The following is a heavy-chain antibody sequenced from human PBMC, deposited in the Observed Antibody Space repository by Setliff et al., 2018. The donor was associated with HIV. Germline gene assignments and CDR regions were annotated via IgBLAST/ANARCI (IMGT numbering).Heavy chain of an antibody. CDR2: ISAYNGNT. D-gene: IGHD6-13*01. CDR1: GYTFTSYG. V-gene: IGHV1-18*01. CDR3: AREPPIRIAAAGTRRDYYYYGMDV. Sequence: ASVKVSCKASGYTFTSYGISWVRQAPGQGLEWMGWISAYNGNTNYAQKLQGRVTMTTDTSTSTAYMELRSLRSDDTAVYYCAREPPIRIAAAGTRRDYYYYGMDVWGQGTTVTV. J-gene: IGHJ6*02.